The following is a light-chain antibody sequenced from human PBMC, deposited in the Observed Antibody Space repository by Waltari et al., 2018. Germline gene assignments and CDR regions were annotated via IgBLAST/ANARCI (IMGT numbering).Light chain of an antibody. J-gene: IGLJ3*02. V-gene: IGLV2-8*01. CDR2: EVT. CDR1: SRDVGAYDY. CDR3: CSYAGHSWV. Sequence: QSALTQPPSASGSPGQSVPISCPGTSRDVGAYDYVSWYQQHPGKAPKLMIYEVTERPSGVPDRFSGSKSDNTASLTVSGLQADDEADYYCCSYAGHSWVFGGGTRLTVL.